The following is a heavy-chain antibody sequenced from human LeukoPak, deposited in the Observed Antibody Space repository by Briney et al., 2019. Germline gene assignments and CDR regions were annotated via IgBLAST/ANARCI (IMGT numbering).Heavy chain of an antibody. J-gene: IGHJ5*02. CDR2: IIPNSGGT. CDR1: GYTFTGYY. CDR3: ARERPNSSSWYARWFDP. Sequence: ASVKVSCKASGYTFTGYYMHWVRQAPGQGLEWMGWIIPNSGGTNYAQKFQGRVTMTRDTSISTAYMELSRLKSDDTAVYYCARERPNSSSWYARWFDPWGQGTLVTVSS. D-gene: IGHD6-13*01. V-gene: IGHV1-2*02.